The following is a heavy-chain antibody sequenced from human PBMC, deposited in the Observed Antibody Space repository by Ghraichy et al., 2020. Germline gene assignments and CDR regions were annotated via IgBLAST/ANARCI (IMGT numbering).Heavy chain of an antibody. CDR3: ARVQKMTGDPLAFDI. V-gene: IGHV3-21*01. J-gene: IGHJ3*02. CDR1: GFTFSSFT. Sequence: GGSLRLSCVTSGFTFSSFTMNWVHQAPGKGLEWISSIRSSTSYIFYADSVKGRFTISRDNAKNSVFLQMNGLGVDDTGVYYCARVQKMTGDPLAFDIWGQGTVATVSS. D-gene: IGHD3-9*01. CDR2: IRSSTSYI.